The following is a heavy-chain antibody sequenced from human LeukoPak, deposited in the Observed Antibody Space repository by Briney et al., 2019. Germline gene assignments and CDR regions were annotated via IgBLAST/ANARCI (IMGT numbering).Heavy chain of an antibody. D-gene: IGHD3-22*01. J-gene: IGHJ4*02. V-gene: IGHV4-39*07. CDR2: INHSGST. Sequence: PSETLSLTCTVSGGSISSSSYYWGWIRQPPGKGLEWIGEINHSGSTNYNPSLKSRVTISVDTSKNQFSLKLSSVTVPDTAVYYCARRRRYYDSSGYYDNLDYWGQGILVTVSS. CDR3: ARRRRYYDSSGYYDNLDY. CDR1: GGSISSSSYY.